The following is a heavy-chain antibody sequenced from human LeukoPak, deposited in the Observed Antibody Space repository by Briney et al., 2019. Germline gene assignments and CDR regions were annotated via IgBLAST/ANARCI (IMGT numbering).Heavy chain of an antibody. D-gene: IGHD5-12*01. CDR2: INPNSGGT. CDR3: ARAGGGYNFKLLRAFDI. CDR1: GYTFTGYY. Sequence: ASVKVSCKASGYTFTGYYMHWVRQAPGQGLEWMGWINPNSGGTNYAQKFQGRVTMTRDTSISTAYMELSRLRSDDTAVYYCARAGGGYNFKLLRAFDIWGQGTVVTVSS. J-gene: IGHJ3*02. V-gene: IGHV1-2*02.